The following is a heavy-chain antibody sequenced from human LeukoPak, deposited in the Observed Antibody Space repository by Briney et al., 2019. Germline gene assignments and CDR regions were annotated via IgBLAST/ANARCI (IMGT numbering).Heavy chain of an antibody. J-gene: IGHJ6*03. Sequence: PGGSLRLSCAASGFTFSSYWMHWVRQAPGKGRVWVSRINSDGSSTSYADSVKGRFTISRDNAKNTLYLQMNSLRAEDTAVYYCARDHDYYYYMDVWGKGTTVTISS. CDR3: ARDHDYYYYMDV. V-gene: IGHV3-74*01. CDR2: INSDGSST. CDR1: GFTFSSYW.